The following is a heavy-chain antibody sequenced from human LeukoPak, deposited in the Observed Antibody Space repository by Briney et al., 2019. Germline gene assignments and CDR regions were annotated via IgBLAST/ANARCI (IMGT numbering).Heavy chain of an antibody. V-gene: IGHV1-24*01. CDR2: FDPEDGET. D-gene: IGHD3-10*01. CDR3: ATGPYYYGYAFDI. Sequence: ASVKVSCKVSGYTLTELSMHWVRQAPGKGLEWMGGFDPEDGETIYAQKFQGRVTMTEDTSTDTANMELSSLRAGDTAVCYCATGPYYYGYAFDIWGQGTMVTVSS. CDR1: GYTLTELS. J-gene: IGHJ3*02.